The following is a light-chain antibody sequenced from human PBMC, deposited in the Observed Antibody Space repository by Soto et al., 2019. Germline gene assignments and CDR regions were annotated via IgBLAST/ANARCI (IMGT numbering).Light chain of an antibody. CDR3: QQYNNWPPWT. CDR2: GAS. V-gene: IGKV3D-15*01. Sequence: EIVLTQSPGTLSLSPGERATLSCRASQSVGSKLAWYRQAPGQAPRLLIYGASTRASDTPARFSGSGAGTDFNLTISGLQSDDFAVYFCQQYNNWPPWTFGHGTKVEIK. J-gene: IGKJ1*01. CDR1: QSVGSK.